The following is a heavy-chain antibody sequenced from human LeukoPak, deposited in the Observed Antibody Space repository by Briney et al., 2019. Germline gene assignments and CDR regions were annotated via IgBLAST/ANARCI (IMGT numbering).Heavy chain of an antibody. CDR2: INPGNGDT. Sequence: ASVKVSCKTSGYSFTSQDMHWVRQAPGQSLEWMGCINPGNGDTKYSQEFQGRVTITRDTSATTAYMELSSLRSDDMAVYYCTLYNYWGQGTLVTVSS. D-gene: IGHD2-2*02. CDR1: GYSFTSQD. V-gene: IGHV1-3*03. J-gene: IGHJ4*02. CDR3: TLYNY.